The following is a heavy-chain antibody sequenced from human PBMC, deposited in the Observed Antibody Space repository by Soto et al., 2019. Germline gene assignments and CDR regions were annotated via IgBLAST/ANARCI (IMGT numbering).Heavy chain of an antibody. CDR1: GGSISSSSYY. J-gene: IGHJ4*02. CDR3: ARRVAMSSVVAAGTFFFDY. Sequence: QLQLQESGPGLVKPSETLSLTCTVSGGSISSSSYYWGWIRQPPGKGLEWIGSIYYSGSTYYNPSLKNRVTISGDTSKNQFSLKLSSVTAADTAVYYCARRVAMSSVVAAGTFFFDYWGQGTLVTVSS. D-gene: IGHD6-13*01. V-gene: IGHV4-39*01. CDR2: IYYSGST.